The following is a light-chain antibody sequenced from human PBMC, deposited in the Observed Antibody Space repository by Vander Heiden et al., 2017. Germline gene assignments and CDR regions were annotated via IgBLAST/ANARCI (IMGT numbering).Light chain of an antibody. CDR3: YSAADNNLGV. CDR2: KDS. Sequence: SSELTQPSSVAVSPGQTATITCSGDVLAKKYARWFQQKPGQAPVLVIYKDSERPSGIPERFSGSSSGTTVTLTISGAQVEDEADYYCYSAADNNLGVFGTGTKVTVL. V-gene: IGLV3-27*01. J-gene: IGLJ1*01. CDR1: VLAKKY.